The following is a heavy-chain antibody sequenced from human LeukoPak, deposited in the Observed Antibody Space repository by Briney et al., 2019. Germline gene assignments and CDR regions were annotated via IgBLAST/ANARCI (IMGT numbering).Heavy chain of an antibody. CDR3: AKDRTRSGGSSNGYFDS. V-gene: IGHV3-43*02. CDR2: ISGDGGTT. J-gene: IGHJ4*02. D-gene: IGHD2-15*01. CDR1: GLTFDDYA. Sequence: PGGSLRLSCAASGLTFDDYAMHWVRRPPGKGLEWVSLISGDGGTTYYADSLKGRFTISRDNSKNSLYLQINSLRIEDTALYYCAKDRTRSGGSSNGYFDSWGQGTLVTVFS.